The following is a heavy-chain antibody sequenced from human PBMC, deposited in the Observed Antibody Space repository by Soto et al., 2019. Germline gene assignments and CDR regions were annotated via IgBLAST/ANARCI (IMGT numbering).Heavy chain of an antibody. CDR3: AKDRFTSTVRKYWFFDL. V-gene: IGHV3-23*01. D-gene: IGHD3-10*01. CDR2: ISGGDGDT. Sequence: EVQLLESGGGLVKPGGSLRLSCAASGFTCTNYAMTWVRQAPGKGLEWVSSISGGDGDTSYADSVKGRFTISRDNSEKTMLLQMNSLRPDATAVYYCAKDRFTSTVRKYWFFDLWGRGTLVPVSS. CDR1: GFTCTNYA. J-gene: IGHJ2*01.